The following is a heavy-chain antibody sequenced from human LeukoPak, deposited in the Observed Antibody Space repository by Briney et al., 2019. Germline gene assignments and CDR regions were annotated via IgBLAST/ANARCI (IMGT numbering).Heavy chain of an antibody. J-gene: IGHJ3*02. CDR2: INPSGGST. Sequence: ASVKVSCKASRYTFTSYYMHWVRQAPGQGLEWMGIINPSGGSTSYAQKFQGRVTMTRDTSTSTVYMELSSLRSEDTAVYYCARDRLFVGFRRGYSYGPFDIWGQGTMVTVSS. CDR1: RYTFTSYY. V-gene: IGHV1-46*01. D-gene: IGHD5-18*01. CDR3: ARDRLFVGFRRGYSYGPFDI.